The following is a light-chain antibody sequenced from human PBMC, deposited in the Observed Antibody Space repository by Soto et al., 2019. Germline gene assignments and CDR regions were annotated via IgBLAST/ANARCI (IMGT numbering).Light chain of an antibody. Sequence: EIVMTQSPATLSVSPGEKDTLYCRASQSVSSNLAWYQQKPDQAHRLLIYGASTRATGLPARFSGSGSGTDFTLSISSLQSEDFAVYYCQQYNNWPRTFGQGTKV. CDR3: QQYNNWPRT. CDR1: QSVSSN. J-gene: IGKJ1*01. V-gene: IGKV3-15*01. CDR2: GAS.